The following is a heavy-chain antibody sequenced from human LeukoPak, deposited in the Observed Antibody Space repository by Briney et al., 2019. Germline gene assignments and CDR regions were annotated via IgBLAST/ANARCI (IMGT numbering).Heavy chain of an antibody. Sequence: GGSLRLSCAASGFTFSSYSMNWVRQAPGKGLEWVSSISSSSSYIYYADSVKGRFTISRDNAKNSPYLQMNSLRAEDTAVYYCARDEGSSWYAYYYYYGMDVWGQGTTVTVSS. CDR2: ISSSSSYI. CDR3: ARDEGSSWYAYYYYYGMDV. J-gene: IGHJ6*02. D-gene: IGHD6-13*01. CDR1: GFTFSSYS. V-gene: IGHV3-21*01.